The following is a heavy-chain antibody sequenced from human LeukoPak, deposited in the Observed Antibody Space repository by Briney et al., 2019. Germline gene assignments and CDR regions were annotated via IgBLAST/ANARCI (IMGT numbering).Heavy chain of an antibody. V-gene: IGHV1-2*02. J-gene: IGHJ5*02. CDR3: TKVGFNA. CDR1: GYTFTEYY. Sequence: GASVKVSCKTSGYTFTEYYIHWVRQAPGHGLEWMGWVNPHSGGTNFAQSFRGRVTLTRDTSVTTAYMELSRLRSDDTAVYYCTKVGFNAWGQGTLVTVSS. CDR2: VNPHSGGT.